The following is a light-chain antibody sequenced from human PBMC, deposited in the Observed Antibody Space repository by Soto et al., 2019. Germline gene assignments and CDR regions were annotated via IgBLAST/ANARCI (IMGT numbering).Light chain of an antibody. CDR3: QSYDRNSPVI. V-gene: IGLV6-57*04. Sequence: NFMLTQPRSVSESPGKTVTISCTRSSGSIAANYVQWYQQRPGSAPTILIYADNERPSGVPGRFSGSIDRSSNSASLTISGLQTEDEADYYCQSYDRNSPVIFGGGTKLTVL. CDR2: ADN. J-gene: IGLJ2*01. CDR1: SGSIAANY.